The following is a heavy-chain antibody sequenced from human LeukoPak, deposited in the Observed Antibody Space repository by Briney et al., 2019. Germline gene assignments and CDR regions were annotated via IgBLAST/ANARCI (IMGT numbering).Heavy chain of an antibody. V-gene: IGHV1-46*01. J-gene: IGHJ4*02. CDR1: GYTFTSYY. CDR3: ARGEARTLTRPESNDY. D-gene: IGHD1-14*01. Sequence: ASVEVSCKASGYTFTSYYMHWVRQAPGQGLEWMGIINPSGGSTSYAQKFQGRVTMTRDTSTSTVYMELSSLRSEDTAVYYCARGEARTLTRPESNDYWGQGTLVTVSS. CDR2: INPSGGST.